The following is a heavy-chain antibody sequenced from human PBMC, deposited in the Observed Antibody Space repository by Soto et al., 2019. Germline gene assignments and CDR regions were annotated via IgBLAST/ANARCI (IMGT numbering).Heavy chain of an antibody. J-gene: IGHJ3*01. CDR1: GFTFSNYA. CDR2: ISASGRST. V-gene: IGHV3-23*01. D-gene: IGHD4-17*01. CDR3: AKDHNGDYVGGFEF. Sequence: PGGSLRLSCAASGFTFSNYALSWVRQAPGKGPEWVSGISASGRSTYYANSVKGRFTISRDNSKNTLSLQMNSLRAEDAAVYYCAKDHNGDYVGGFEFWGQGTMVTVSS.